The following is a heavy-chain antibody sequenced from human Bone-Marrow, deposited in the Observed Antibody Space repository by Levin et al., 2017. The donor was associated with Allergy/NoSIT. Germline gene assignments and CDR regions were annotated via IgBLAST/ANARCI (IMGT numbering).Heavy chain of an antibody. J-gene: IGHJ4*02. CDR1: GGSFSAYY. Sequence: PSETLSLTCGVSGGSFSAYYWSWIRQSPGKGLEWIGEVNHSGNTNYNPSLESRVTISIDTTKNQFSLKLISVTAADTGVYFCARRSGGYVRDDYWGQGTLVTVSS. V-gene: IGHV4-34*01. D-gene: IGHD5-12*01. CDR2: VNHSGNT. CDR3: ARRSGGYVRDDY.